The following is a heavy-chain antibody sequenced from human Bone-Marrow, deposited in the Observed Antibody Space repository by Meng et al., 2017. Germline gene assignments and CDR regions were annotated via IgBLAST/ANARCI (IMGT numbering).Heavy chain of an antibody. CDR1: GFTFSSYA. V-gene: IGHV3-30*04. Sequence: GESLKISCAASGFTFSSYAMHWVRQAPGKGLEWVAVISYDGSNKYYADSVKGRFTISRDNSKNTLYLQMNSLRPEDTAVYYCARDFFYGDYDGGGFFDYWGQGTLVTVSS. D-gene: IGHD4-17*01. J-gene: IGHJ4*02. CDR3: ARDFFYGDYDGGGFFDY. CDR2: ISYDGSNK.